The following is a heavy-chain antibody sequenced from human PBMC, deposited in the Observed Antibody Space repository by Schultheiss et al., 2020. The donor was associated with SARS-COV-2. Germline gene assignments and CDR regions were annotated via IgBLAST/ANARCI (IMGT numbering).Heavy chain of an antibody. CDR1: GFTFSSYA. CDR3: ARGMGGFGFDY. CDR2: ISGSGGST. Sequence: GGSLRLSCAASGFTFSSYAMSWVRQAPGKGLEWVSAISGSGGSTYYADSVKGRFTISRDNSKNTLYLQMNSLRADDTAVYYCARGMGGFGFDYWGQGTLVTVSS. V-gene: IGHV3-23*01. J-gene: IGHJ4*02. D-gene: IGHD3-3*01.